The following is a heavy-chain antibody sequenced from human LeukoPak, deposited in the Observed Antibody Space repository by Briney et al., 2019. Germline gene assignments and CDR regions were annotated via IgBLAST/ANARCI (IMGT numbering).Heavy chain of an antibody. CDR1: GYTFTSYG. D-gene: IGHD3-10*01. CDR3: AGERVARGSFDY. V-gene: IGHV1-2*06. J-gene: IGHJ4*02. CDR2: INPNSGGT. Sequence: ASVKVSCKASGYTFTSYGISWVRQAPGQGLEWMGRINPNSGGTNYAQKFQGRVTMTRDTSISTAYMELSRLRSDDTAVYYCAGERVARGSFDYWGQGTLVTVSS.